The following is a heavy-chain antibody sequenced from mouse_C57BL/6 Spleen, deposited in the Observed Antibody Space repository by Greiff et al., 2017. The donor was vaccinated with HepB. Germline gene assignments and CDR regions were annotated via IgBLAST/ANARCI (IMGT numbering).Heavy chain of an antibody. Sequence: QVQLQQSGAELVMPGASVKLSCKASGYTFTSYWMHWVKQRPGQGLEWIGEIDPSDSYTNYNQKFKGKSTLTVDKSSSTAYMQLSSLTSEDSAVYYCARPFYDYLAYWGQGTLVTVSA. CDR2: IDPSDSYT. J-gene: IGHJ3*01. V-gene: IGHV1-69*01. D-gene: IGHD2-4*01. CDR3: ARPFYDYLAY. CDR1: GYTFTSYW.